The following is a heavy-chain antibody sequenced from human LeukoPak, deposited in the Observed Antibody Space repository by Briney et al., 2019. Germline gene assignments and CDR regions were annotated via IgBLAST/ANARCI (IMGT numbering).Heavy chain of an antibody. CDR3: ARVIPGYDAFDM. V-gene: IGHV3-66*01. CDR2: IYRGGST. D-gene: IGHD1-1*01. Sequence: PGGSLRLSCAASGFTVSSNYMSWVRQAPGKGLEWVSVIYRGGSTYYADSVKGRFTISRDNSKNTLYLQMNSLRAEDTAVYYCARVIPGYDAFDMWGQGTMVSVSS. J-gene: IGHJ3*02. CDR1: GFTVSSNY.